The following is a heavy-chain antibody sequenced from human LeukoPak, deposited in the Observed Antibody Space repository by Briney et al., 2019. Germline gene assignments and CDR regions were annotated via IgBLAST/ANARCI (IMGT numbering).Heavy chain of an antibody. D-gene: IGHD3-16*01. V-gene: IGHV3-21*01. Sequence: GGSLRLSCAASGFTFSSHSMNWVRQAQGKGLEWVSSISSSSSYIYYADSVRGRFTISRDNAKNSLYLQMNSLRDDDTAVYYCARLGDYYYYMDVWGKGTRVRVSS. CDR1: GFTFSSHS. J-gene: IGHJ6*03. CDR2: ISSSSSYI. CDR3: ARLGDYYYYMDV.